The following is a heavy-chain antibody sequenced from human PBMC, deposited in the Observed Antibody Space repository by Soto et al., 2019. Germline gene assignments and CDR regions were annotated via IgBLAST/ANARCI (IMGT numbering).Heavy chain of an antibody. CDR1: VYTFTCNY. V-gene: IGHV1-2*02. Sequence: XSVKVSCKASVYTFTCNYIHWVRQAPGQGLEWMGWVNPDNGGTTSAQKFQGRVTMTRDTSVTTAYMELSRLTSDDTAVYYCARDPRPPSGWLGFWEYGMDVWGQGTTVTVSS. D-gene: IGHD3-3*01. CDR3: ARDPRPPSGWLGFWEYGMDV. CDR2: VNPDNGGT. J-gene: IGHJ6*02.